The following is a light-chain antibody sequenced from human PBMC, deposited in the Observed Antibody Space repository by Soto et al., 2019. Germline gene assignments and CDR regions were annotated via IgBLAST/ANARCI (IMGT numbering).Light chain of an antibody. CDR3: QQYGSSPLT. CDR1: QSVSSSY. CDR2: GAS. Sequence: EIVLTQSPGTLSLSPGERATLSCRASQSVSSSYLGWYQQKPGQAPRLLIYGASNRATGIPDRFSGIGSGTDFTLTISRLEPEDFALYYCQQYGSSPLTFGEGTKVEIK. V-gene: IGKV3-20*01. J-gene: IGKJ4*01.